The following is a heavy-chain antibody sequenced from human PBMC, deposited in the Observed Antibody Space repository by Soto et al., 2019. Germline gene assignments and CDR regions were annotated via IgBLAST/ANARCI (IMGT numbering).Heavy chain of an antibody. CDR3: AREKGINY. V-gene: IGHV3-7*01. CDR2: IKQDGSEE. Sequence: EVQLVESGGTLVQPGGSLRLSCAASGFTFSIYWMTWVRQAPGKGLEWVANIKQDGSEEYYVDSVKGPFTISRDNAKNSLYLQMNSLRAEDTAVYYCAREKGINYWGQGTLVTVSS. J-gene: IGHJ4*02. CDR1: GFTFSIYW. D-gene: IGHD2-15*01.